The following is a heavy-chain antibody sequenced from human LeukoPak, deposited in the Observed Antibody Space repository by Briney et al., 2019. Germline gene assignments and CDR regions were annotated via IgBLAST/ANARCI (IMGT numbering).Heavy chain of an antibody. D-gene: IGHD3-3*01. CDR1: GGSISSSSYY. J-gene: IGHJ4*02. CDR2: IYYSGST. Sequence: SETLSLTCTVSGGSISSSSYYWGWIRQPPGKGLEWIGSIYYSGSTYYNPALKSRVTISVYPSKNQFSLKLSSVPAADTAVYYCARTPRTPYDFWSGYTVYFVYWGQGTLVTVSS. CDR3: ARTPRTPYDFWSGYTVYFVY. V-gene: IGHV4-39*01.